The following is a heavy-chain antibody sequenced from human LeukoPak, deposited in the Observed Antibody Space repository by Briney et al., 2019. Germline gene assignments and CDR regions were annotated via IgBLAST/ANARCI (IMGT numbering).Heavy chain of an antibody. V-gene: IGHV3-48*04. CDR2: ISSSGSTI. J-gene: IGHJ6*04. D-gene: IGHD3-10*02. CDR1: GFTFISYS. Sequence: PGGSLRLSCAASGFTFISYSMNWVRKAPGKGLEGVSYISSSGSTIYYADSVKGRFTISRDNAKNSLYLQMNSLRAEDTAVYYCAELGITMIGGVWGKGTTVTISS. CDR3: AELGITMIGGV.